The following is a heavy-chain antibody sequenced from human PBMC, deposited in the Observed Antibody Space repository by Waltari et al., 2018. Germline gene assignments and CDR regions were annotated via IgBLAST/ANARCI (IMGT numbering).Heavy chain of an antibody. CDR3: ARYSSSSYTGAAPTLDY. D-gene: IGHD6-6*01. CDR2: IDWDDDK. CDR1: GFSLSTSGMC. V-gene: IGHV2-70*15. Sequence: QVTLRESGPALVKPTQTLTLTCTFSGFSLSTSGMCVSWIRQPHGKALEWLARIDWDDDKYYSTSLKTRLTISKDTSKNQVVLTMTNMDPVDTATYYCARYSSSSYTGAAPTLDYWGQGTLVTVSS. J-gene: IGHJ4*02.